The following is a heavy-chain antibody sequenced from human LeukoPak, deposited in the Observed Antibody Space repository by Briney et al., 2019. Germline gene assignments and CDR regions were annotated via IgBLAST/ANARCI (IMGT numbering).Heavy chain of an antibody. V-gene: IGHV4-39*01. CDR2: MHYIGSS. Sequence: PSETLSLTCTVSGGSVSSHTYYWGWIRQPPGKGLEWIGSMHYIGSSYYNPSLKSRVTISIDTSKNQFSLKLSSVTAADTAVYYCARGTYYYDSSGYQAFDIWGQGTMVTVSS. J-gene: IGHJ3*02. CDR3: ARGTYYYDSSGYQAFDI. CDR1: GGSVSSHTYY. D-gene: IGHD3-22*01.